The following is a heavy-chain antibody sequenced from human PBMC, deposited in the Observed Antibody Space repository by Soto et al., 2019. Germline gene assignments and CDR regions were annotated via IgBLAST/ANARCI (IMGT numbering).Heavy chain of an antibody. Sequence: PGGSLRLSCAASGFTFSSYAMHWVRQAPGKGLEWVAVISYDGSNKYYADSVKGRFTISRDKSISTAYLQWSSLKASDTAMYYCAAWFGELGPGPYYYYGMDVWGQGTTVTVSS. V-gene: IGHV3-30-3*01. CDR1: GFTFSSYA. J-gene: IGHJ6*02. CDR3: AAWFGELGPGPYYYYGMDV. D-gene: IGHD3-10*01. CDR2: ISYDGSNK.